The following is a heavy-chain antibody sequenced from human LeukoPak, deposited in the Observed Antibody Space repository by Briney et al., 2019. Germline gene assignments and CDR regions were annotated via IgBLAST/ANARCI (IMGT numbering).Heavy chain of an antibody. J-gene: IGHJ4*02. Sequence: SETLSLTCTVSGGSISSYYWSWIRQPPGKGLEWIGEINHSGSTNYNPSLKSRVTISVDTSKNQFSLKLSSVTAADTAVYYCARHVEQLERPYDYWGQGTLVTVSS. CDR2: INHSGST. CDR3: ARHVEQLERPYDY. D-gene: IGHD1-1*01. V-gene: IGHV4-34*01. CDR1: GGSISSYY.